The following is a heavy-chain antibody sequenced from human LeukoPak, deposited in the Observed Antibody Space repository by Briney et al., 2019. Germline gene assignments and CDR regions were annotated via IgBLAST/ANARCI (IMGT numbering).Heavy chain of an antibody. V-gene: IGHV1-8*01. CDR2: MNPNSGNT. CDR1: AYSFSSYD. D-gene: IGHD3-9*01. J-gene: IGHJ4*02. Sequence: ASVTVSCKASAYSFSSYDINWVRQASGQGLEWMGWMNPNSGNTGYAQKFQGRVTMTRNTSINTAYMELSGLISEDTAVYFCTRAGERPIRYFDYWGQGTLVTVS. CDR3: TRAGERPIRYFDY.